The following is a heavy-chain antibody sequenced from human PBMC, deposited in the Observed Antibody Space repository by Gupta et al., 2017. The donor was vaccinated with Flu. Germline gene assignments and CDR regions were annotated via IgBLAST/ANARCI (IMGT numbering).Heavy chain of an antibody. J-gene: IGHJ4*02. Sequence: SSYFWSWIRQSPGKGLEGIGEIDRGGANNYNPSRKSRVAISVDTSKKQFYLTLSSVTDGDSAVYYCARGTDSSDWYKNFDFWGQGTLVTVSS. CDR1: SSYF. D-gene: IGHD6-13*01. CDR2: IDRGGAN. V-gene: IGHV4-34*01. CDR3: ARGTDSSDWYKNFDF.